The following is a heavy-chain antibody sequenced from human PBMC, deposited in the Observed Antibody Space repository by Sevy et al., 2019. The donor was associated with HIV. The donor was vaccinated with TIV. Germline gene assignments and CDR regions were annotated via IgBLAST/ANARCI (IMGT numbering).Heavy chain of an antibody. V-gene: IGHV1-18*01. D-gene: IGHD3-16*01. CDR3: TVHMSTSFDH. J-gene: IGHJ4*02. CDR1: GYTFTTHG. CDR2: MSPYNGDT. Sequence: APVKVSCKSSGYTFTTHGLSWVRQAPGQGLEWMGWMSPYNGDTNYAQKFQGRVTMAADTSTSTAYMKLKSLRSGDTAVYYYTVHMSTSFDHWGQGTLVTVSS.